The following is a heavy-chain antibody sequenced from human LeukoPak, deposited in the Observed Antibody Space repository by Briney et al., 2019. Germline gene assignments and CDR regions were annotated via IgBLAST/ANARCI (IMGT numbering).Heavy chain of an antibody. J-gene: IGHJ6*03. V-gene: IGHV3-7*01. D-gene: IGHD3-10*01. CDR1: GFTFSSYW. Sequence: GGSLRLSCAASGFTFSSYWMSWVRQAPGKGLEWVANIKEDGSEKKYVDSVKGRFTISRDNAKNTLYLQMNSLRAEDTAVYYCARDTYGSGSYYYYYYYYMDVWGKGTTVTVSS. CDR3: ARDTYGSGSYYYYYYYYMDV. CDR2: IKEDGSEK.